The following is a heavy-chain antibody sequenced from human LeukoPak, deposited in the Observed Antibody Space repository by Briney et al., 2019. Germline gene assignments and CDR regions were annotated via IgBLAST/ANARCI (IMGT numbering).Heavy chain of an antibody. CDR2: IIPIFGTA. CDR1: GGTFSSYA. J-gene: IGHJ4*02. D-gene: IGHD3-10*01. CDR3: ARHYYYGSGSYRRYFDY. Sequence: SVKVSCKASGGTFSSYAISWVRQAPGQGLELMGGIIPIFGTANYAQKFQGRVTITADESTSTAYMELSSLRSEDTAVYYCARHYYYGSGSYRRYFDYWGQGTLVTVSS. V-gene: IGHV1-69*13.